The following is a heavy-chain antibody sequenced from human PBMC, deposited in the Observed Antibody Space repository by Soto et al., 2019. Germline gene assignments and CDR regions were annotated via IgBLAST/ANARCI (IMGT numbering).Heavy chain of an antibody. CDR3: ARALDSSNWFDP. V-gene: IGHV3-21*01. Sequence: EVQLVESGGGLVKPGGSLRLSCAVSGFTFSSYNMNWVAQAPGRGLEWVSSIDYSGYYILYADSGKGRFTISRDDARNSLYLQMNSLRADDTAVYYCARALDSSNWFDPWGQGTLVTVTS. D-gene: IGHD2-15*01. CDR1: GFTFSSYN. J-gene: IGHJ5*02. CDR2: IDYSGYYI.